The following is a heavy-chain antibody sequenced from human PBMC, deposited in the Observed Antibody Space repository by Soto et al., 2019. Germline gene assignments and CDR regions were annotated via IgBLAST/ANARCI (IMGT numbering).Heavy chain of an antibody. CDR2: ISAYNGNT. CDR3: AREGYYGSGPYYYYGMDV. V-gene: IGHV1-18*01. Sequence: ASVNVSCKASGYTFTSYGTSWVRQAPGQGLEWMGWISAYNGNTNYAQKLQGRVTMTTDTSTSTAYMELRSLRSDDTAVYYCAREGYYGSGPYYYYGMDVWGQGTTVTVS. J-gene: IGHJ6*02. D-gene: IGHD3-10*01. CDR1: GYTFTSYG.